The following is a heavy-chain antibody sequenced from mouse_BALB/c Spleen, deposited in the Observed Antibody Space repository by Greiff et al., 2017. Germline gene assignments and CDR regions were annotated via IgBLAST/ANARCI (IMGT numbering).Heavy chain of an antibody. Sequence: VKVVESGPGLVAPSQSLSITCTVSGFSLTSYGVHWVRQPPGKGLEWLGVIWAGGSTNYNSALMSRLSISKDNSKSQVFLKMNSLQTDDTAMYYCARVYYGYAMDYWGQGTSVTVSS. D-gene: IGHD1-1*01. CDR1: GFSLTSYG. CDR2: IWAGGST. V-gene: IGHV2-9*02. J-gene: IGHJ4*01. CDR3: ARVYYGYAMDY.